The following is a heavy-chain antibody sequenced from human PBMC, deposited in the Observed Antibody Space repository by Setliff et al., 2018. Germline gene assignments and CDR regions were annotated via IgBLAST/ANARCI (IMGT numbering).Heavy chain of an antibody. CDR3: STRTVAARSLDT. CDR1: GFTFSTYR. CDR2: IWDDGVKK. Sequence: GGSLRLSCAASGFTFSTYRMHWVRQAPGKGLEWVAVIWDDGVKKYHADSVKGRFTISRDNSKNTLYLQMNSPRAEDTAVYYCSTRTVAARSLDTWGQGTLVTVSS. J-gene: IGHJ5*02. V-gene: IGHV3-33*08. D-gene: IGHD6-13*01.